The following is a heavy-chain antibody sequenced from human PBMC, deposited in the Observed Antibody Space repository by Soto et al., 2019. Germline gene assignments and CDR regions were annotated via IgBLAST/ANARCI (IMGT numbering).Heavy chain of an antibody. Sequence: SETLSLTCAVSSGSISSSNWWSWVRQPPGKGLEWIGEIYHSGSTNYNPSLKSRVTISVDKSKNQFSLKLSSVTAADTAVYYCARERNDFWSGYPANWFDPWGQGTLVTVSS. CDR2: IYHSGST. J-gene: IGHJ5*02. CDR1: SGSISSSNW. V-gene: IGHV4-4*02. D-gene: IGHD3-3*01. CDR3: ARERNDFWSGYPANWFDP.